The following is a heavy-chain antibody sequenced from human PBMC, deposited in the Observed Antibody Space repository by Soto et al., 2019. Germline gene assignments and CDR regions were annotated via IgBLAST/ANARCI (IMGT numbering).Heavy chain of an antibody. D-gene: IGHD3-9*01. Sequence: QLQLQESGPGLVKPSETLSLTCTVSGGSISSSSYYWGWIRQPPGKGLGWIGSIYYSGSTYYNPSLKSRVTISVDTSKNQFSLKLSSVTAADTAVYYCARRLYDILTGYYKASAGDWFDPWGQGTLVTVSS. V-gene: IGHV4-39*01. CDR2: IYYSGST. CDR1: GGSISSSSYY. CDR3: ARRLYDILTGYYKASAGDWFDP. J-gene: IGHJ5*02.